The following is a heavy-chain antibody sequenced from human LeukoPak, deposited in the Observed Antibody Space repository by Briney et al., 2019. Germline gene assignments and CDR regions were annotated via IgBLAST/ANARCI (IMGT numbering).Heavy chain of an antibody. J-gene: IGHJ4*02. D-gene: IGHD3-10*01. CDR2: ISGIGGST. V-gene: IGHV3-23*01. CDR1: GFTFSSYG. Sequence: GGSLRLSCAASGFTFSSYGMHWVRQAPGTGLEWVSAISGIGGSTYYADSVKGRFTISRDNSKNTLYLQMNSLRAEDTAVYYCAKADASGSRDYFDYWGQGTLVTVSS. CDR3: AKADASGSRDYFDY.